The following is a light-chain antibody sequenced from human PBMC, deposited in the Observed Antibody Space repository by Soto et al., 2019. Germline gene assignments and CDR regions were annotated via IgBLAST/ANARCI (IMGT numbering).Light chain of an antibody. CDR3: HQYNSWPLT. J-gene: IGKJ4*01. CDR1: QYIGNN. Sequence: EIVMTQSPVTLSVSPGESATLSCRASQYIGNNFAWYQKKPGQAPRLLIYGVFTRATGIPARFRGSGSGTEFTLTISSLQSEDFAVYHCHQYNSWPLTVGGGTKVEIK. V-gene: IGKV3D-15*01. CDR2: GVF.